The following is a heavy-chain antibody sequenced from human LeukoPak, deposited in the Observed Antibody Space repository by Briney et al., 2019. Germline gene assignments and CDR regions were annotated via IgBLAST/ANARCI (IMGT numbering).Heavy chain of an antibody. CDR2: IRYDGSNK. J-gene: IGHJ4*02. CDR1: GFTFSSYG. CDR3: ARSDYYDSSGYDY. V-gene: IGHV3-30*02. Sequence: PGGSLRLSCAASGFTFSSYGMHWVRQAPGKGLEWVAFIRYDGSNKYYADSVKGRFTISRDNSKNTLYLQMNSLRAEDTAVYYCARSDYYDSSGYDYWGQGTLVTVSS. D-gene: IGHD3-22*01.